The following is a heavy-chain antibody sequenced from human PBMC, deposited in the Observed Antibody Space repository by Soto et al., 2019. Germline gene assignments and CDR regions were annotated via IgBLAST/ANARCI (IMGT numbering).Heavy chain of an antibody. V-gene: IGHV1-69*13. D-gene: IGHD3-22*01. CDR1: GGTFSSYA. Sequence: SVKVSCKASGGTFSSYAISCVRQAPGQGLEWMGGIIPIFGTANYAQKFQGRVTITADESTSTAYMELSSLRSEDTAVYYCARHYYDSSGYYYPFDYWGQGTLVTVS. CDR2: IIPIFGTA. CDR3: ARHYYDSSGYYYPFDY. J-gene: IGHJ4*02.